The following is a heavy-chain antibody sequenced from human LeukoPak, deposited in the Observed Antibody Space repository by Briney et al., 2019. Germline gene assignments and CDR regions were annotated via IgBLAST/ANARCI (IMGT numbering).Heavy chain of an antibody. V-gene: IGHV4-34*01. CDR1: GGSFSGYY. J-gene: IGHJ4*02. D-gene: IGHD3-10*01. CDR3: ARVGDIGYFDY. Sequence: SETLSLTCAVYGGSFSGYYWSWIRQPPGKGLEWIGEINHSGSTNYNPSLKSRVTISVDTSKNQFSLKLSSVTAADTAVYYCARVGDIGYFDYWGQGALVTVSS. CDR2: INHSGST.